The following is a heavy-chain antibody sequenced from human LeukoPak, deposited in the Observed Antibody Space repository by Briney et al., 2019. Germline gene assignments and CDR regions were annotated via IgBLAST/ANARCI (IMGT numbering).Heavy chain of an antibody. V-gene: IGHV3-21*01. Sequence: PGGPLILSCGSSGCTFNSYTMNVLRPAPEKVLEWGASFSDRRNYIYYPDSVKGRVTISKDNAKNALYLQMDSPRAEDTAVYFCARDRGTFYYGGSGPVLEYFQEWGQGTLVTVSS. D-gene: IGHD3-22*01. CDR3: ARDRGTFYYGGSGPVLEYFQE. CDR2: FSDRRNYI. J-gene: IGHJ1*01. CDR1: GCTFNSYT.